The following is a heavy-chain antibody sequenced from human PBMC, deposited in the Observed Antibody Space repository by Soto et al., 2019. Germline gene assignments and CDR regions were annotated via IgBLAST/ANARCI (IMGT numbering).Heavy chain of an antibody. CDR2: IYYSGST. V-gene: IGHV4-59*08. D-gene: IGHD3-3*01. CDR1: GGSISSYY. Sequence: TSETLSLTCTVSGGSISSYYWSWIRQPPGKGLEWIGYIYYSGSTNYNPSLKSRVTISVDTSKNQFSLKLSSVTAADTAVYYCARHMGSFTIFEDWGQGTLVTVSS. J-gene: IGHJ4*02. CDR3: ARHMGSFTIFED.